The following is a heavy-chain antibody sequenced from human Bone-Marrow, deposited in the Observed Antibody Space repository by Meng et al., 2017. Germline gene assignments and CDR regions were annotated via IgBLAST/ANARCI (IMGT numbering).Heavy chain of an antibody. CDR2: IHHSGST. J-gene: IGHJ3*02. D-gene: IGHD2-15*01. V-gene: IGHV4-38-2*01. Sequence: QSRSLTGAVSGYSISSGYYWGWVRQPPGKGLEWIGSIHHSGSTYYNTSLKSRVTISVATSKNQFSLKLSSVTAADTAVYYCARGDCSGGSCYREDDAFDIWGQGTMVTVSS. CDR3: ARGDCSGGSCYREDDAFDI. CDR1: GYSISSGYY.